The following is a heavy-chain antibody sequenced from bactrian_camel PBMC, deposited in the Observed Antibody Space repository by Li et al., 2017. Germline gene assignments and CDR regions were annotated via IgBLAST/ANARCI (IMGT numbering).Heavy chain of an antibody. D-gene: IGHD6*01. V-gene: IGHV3S6*01. Sequence: HVQLVESGGGSVQAGGSLRLSCVASGDTRSSYCMAWFRQAPGKEREGVAAIYTNHNGVINYADSVKGRSTISKDNAKNTWYLQMNDLNLEDSGMYYCAADRLTSWSIRMVPDFAYKGQGTQVTVS. CDR3: AADRLTSWSIRMVPDFAY. J-gene: IGHJ6*01. CDR2: IYTNHNGVI. CDR1: GDTRSSYC.